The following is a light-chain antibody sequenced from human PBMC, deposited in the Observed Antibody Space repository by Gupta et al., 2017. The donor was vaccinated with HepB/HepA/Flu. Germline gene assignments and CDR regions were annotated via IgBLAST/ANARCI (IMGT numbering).Light chain of an antibody. CDR2: SVS. CDR1: SSYIGGFDA. J-gene: IGLJ3*02. V-gene: IGLV2-14*01. Sequence: HSALAQPASLSASPGPSAPMPCVGFSSYIGGFDAVSWYKQYPGKAPELLIYSVSNWPSGIYYRFSGSKSGNTATLTISGLQPEDEGTYYCSSCRSGFTLVVFGGGTKLTVL. CDR3: SSCRSGFTLVV.